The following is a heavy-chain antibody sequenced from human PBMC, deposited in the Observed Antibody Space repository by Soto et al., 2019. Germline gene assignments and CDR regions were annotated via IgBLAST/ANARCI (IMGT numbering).Heavy chain of an antibody. CDR2: IYYSGST. D-gene: IGHD3-10*01. J-gene: IGHJ5*02. V-gene: IGHV4-59*08. CDR1: GGSISSYY. CDR3: ARHCTGELAVFWFDP. Sequence: SETLSLTCTVSGGSISSYYWSWIRQPPGKGLEWIGYIYYSGSTNYNPSLKSRVTISVDTSKNQFSLKLSSVTAADTAVYYGARHCTGELAVFWFDPWGQGTLVTVSS.